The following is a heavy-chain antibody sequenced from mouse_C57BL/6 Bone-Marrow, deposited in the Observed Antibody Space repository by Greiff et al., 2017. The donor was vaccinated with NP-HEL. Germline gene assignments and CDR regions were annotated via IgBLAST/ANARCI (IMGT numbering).Heavy chain of an antibody. CDR3: ARAMYYYGSFDY. V-gene: IGHV1-55*01. D-gene: IGHD1-1*01. Sequence: QVQLQQPGAELVKPGASVKLSCKASGYTFTSYWITWVKQRPGQGLEWIGDIYPGSGSTNYNEKFKSKATLTVDTSSSTAYMQLSSLTSEDSVVYYGARAMYYYGSFDYWGQGTTLTVSS. J-gene: IGHJ2*01. CDR2: IYPGSGST. CDR1: GYTFTSYW.